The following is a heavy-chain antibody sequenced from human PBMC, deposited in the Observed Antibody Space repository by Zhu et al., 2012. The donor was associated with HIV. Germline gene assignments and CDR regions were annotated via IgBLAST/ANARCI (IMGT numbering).Heavy chain of an antibody. V-gene: IGHV4-34*01. CDR2: INHSGST. Sequence: QVQLQQWGAGLLKPSETLSLTCAVYGGPFSNYYWSWIRQPPGKGLEWIGEINHSGSTNYNPSLKSRITISVDTSKNQFSLNLSSVTAADTAVYYCARARDSGSYGLDWFDPWGQGNPGHRLL. CDR3: ARARDSGSYGLDWFDP. J-gene: IGHJ5*02. CDR1: GGPFSNYY. D-gene: IGHD1-26*01.